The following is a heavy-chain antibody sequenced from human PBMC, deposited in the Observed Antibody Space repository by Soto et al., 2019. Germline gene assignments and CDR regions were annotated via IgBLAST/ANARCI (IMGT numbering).Heavy chain of an antibody. CDR2: IYYSGST. CDR1: GGSISSSSYY. Sequence: SETLSLTCTVSGGSISSSSYYWGWIRQPPGKGLEWIGSIYYSGSTYYNPSLKSRVTISVDTSKNQFSLKLSSVTAADTAVYYCARGQLWLRTYDYWGQGTLVTVS. J-gene: IGHJ4*02. CDR3: ARGQLWLRTYDY. V-gene: IGHV4-39*01. D-gene: IGHD5-18*01.